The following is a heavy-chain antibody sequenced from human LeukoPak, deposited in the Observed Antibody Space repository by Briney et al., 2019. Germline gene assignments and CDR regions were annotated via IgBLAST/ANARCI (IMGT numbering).Heavy chain of an antibody. J-gene: IGHJ3*02. D-gene: IGHD6-19*01. CDR2: FDPEDGVT. Sequence: ASVKVSCKVSGYTLTELSMHWVRQAPGKGLEWMGGFDPEDGVTIYAQKFQGRVTMTEDTSTDTAYMELSSLRSEDTAVYYCATGYSSGYDAFDIWGQGTMVTVSS. CDR3: ATGYSSGYDAFDI. CDR1: GYTLTELS. V-gene: IGHV1-24*01.